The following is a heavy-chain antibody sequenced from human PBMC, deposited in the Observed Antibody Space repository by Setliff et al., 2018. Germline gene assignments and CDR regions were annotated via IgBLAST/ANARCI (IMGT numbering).Heavy chain of an antibody. Sequence: SETLSLTCTVSGDSISSYYWSWIRQPPGKGLEWIGYIYYSGSTNYNPSLKSRVTMSVATFENHFSLKLNSLTAADTAVYYWARVTNWGLDLRFDPWGQGILVTVSS. CDR2: IYYSGST. J-gene: IGHJ5*02. V-gene: IGHV4-59*01. CDR3: ARVTNWGLDLRFDP. D-gene: IGHD7-27*01. CDR1: GDSISSYY.